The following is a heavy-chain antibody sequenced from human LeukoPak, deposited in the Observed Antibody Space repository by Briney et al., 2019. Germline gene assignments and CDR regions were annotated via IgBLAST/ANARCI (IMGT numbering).Heavy chain of an antibody. CDR2: IYYSGST. D-gene: IGHD2-15*01. CDR3: ARDMVVRPFDI. V-gene: IGHV4-39*02. Sequence: PSETLSLTCTVSGGSISSSSYYWGWIRQPPGKGLEWIGSIYYSGSTYYNPSLKSRVTISVDTSKNQFSLKLSSVTAADTAVYYCARDMVVRPFDIWGQGTMVTVSS. J-gene: IGHJ3*02. CDR1: GGSISSSSYY.